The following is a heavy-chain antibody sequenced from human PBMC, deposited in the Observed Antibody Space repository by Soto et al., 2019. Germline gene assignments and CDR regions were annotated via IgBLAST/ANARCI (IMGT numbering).Heavy chain of an antibody. V-gene: IGHV1-2*04. CDR2: INPNSGGT. J-gene: IGHJ6*02. CDR1: GYTFTGYY. Sequence: GASVKVSCKASGYTFTGYYMHWVRQAPGQGLEWMGWINPNSGGTNYAQKFQGWVTMTRDTSISTAYMELSRLRSDDTAVYYCARDNRPSNILGSDTGDLNYSGMDVWGQGTTVTVSS. CDR3: ARDNRPSNILGSDTGDLNYSGMDV. D-gene: IGHD2-8*02.